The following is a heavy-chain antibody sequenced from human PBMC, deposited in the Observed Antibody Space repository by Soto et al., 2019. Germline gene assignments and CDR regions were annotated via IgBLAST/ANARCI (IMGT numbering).Heavy chain of an antibody. V-gene: IGHV3-74*01. Sequence: PGGSRRLSGAASGFNFSHYWMDWVRQAPGKGLVWVARISPDGRNTXYADSVKGRFTISRDNAKSTLYLQMNSLTVEDGAVYYCADSWLPTRYWGPGTLVTVSS. CDR1: GFNFSHYW. CDR3: ADSWLPTRY. D-gene: IGHD5-12*01. CDR2: ISPDGRNT. J-gene: IGHJ4*02.